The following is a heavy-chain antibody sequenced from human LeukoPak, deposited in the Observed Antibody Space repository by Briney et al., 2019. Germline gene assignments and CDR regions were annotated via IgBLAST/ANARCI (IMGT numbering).Heavy chain of an antibody. CDR1: GLTFNSYW. D-gene: IGHD1-14*01. Sequence: PGGSLRLSCAASGLTFNSYWMHWVRQAPGKGLEWVSAISGSGGSTYYADSVKGRFTISRDNSKNTLYLHINSLRAEDTAVYYCAKDNPLDYWGQGTLVIVSS. CDR2: ISGSGGST. J-gene: IGHJ4*02. V-gene: IGHV3-23*01. CDR3: AKDNPLDY.